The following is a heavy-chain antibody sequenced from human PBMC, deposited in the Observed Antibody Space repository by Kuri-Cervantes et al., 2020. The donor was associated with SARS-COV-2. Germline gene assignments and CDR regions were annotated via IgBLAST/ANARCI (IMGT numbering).Heavy chain of an antibody. J-gene: IGHJ5*02. CDR2: IYHSGST. Sequence: ESLKISCAASGFTSRSCWMGWIRQPPGKGLEWIGSIYHSGSTYYNPSLKSRVTISVDTSKNQFSLKLSSVTAADTAVYYCARPAAGPPPGHWSGYYASGWFDPWGQGTLVTVSS. CDR3: ARPAAGPPPGHWSGYYASGWFDP. V-gene: IGHV4-38-2*01. D-gene: IGHD3-3*01. CDR1: GFTSRSCW.